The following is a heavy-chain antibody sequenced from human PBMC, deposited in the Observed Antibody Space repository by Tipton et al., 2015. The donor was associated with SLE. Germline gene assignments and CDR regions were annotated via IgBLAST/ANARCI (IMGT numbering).Heavy chain of an antibody. V-gene: IGHV3-13*01. D-gene: IGHD6-19*01. CDR3: ASSSGWHDGLGV. CDR2: IGSAGDT. J-gene: IGHJ6*02. CDR1: GFSFSWYA. Sequence: GSLRLSCAASGFSFSWYAMNWVRQTTGKGLEWVSAIGSAGDTCYPGSVKGRFTISRENAKNSLYLQMNSLRAGDTAVYYCASSSGWHDGLGVWGRGTTVTVSS.